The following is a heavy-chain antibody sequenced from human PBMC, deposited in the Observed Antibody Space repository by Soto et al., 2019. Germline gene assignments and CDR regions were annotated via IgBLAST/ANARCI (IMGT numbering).Heavy chain of an antibody. V-gene: IGHV3-23*01. CDR2: ITGSGGGT. CDR3: AKRPRTAAGLDY. J-gene: IGHJ4*02. D-gene: IGHD6-13*01. CDR1: GFTFSNYA. Sequence: EVQLLESGGGLVQPGGSLRLSCAASGFTFSNYAMTWVRQAPGKGLEWVSVITGSGGGTYFVDSVKGRFTISRDNSKNTVYLQMNSLRAEDTAVYYCAKRPRTAAGLDYWGQGTLVTVS.